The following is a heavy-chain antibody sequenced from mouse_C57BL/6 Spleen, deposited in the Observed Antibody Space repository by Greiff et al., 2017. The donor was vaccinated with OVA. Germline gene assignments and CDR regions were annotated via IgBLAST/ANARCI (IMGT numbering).Heavy chain of an antibody. V-gene: IGHV1-50*01. CDR2: IDPSDSYT. Sequence: VQLQQPGAELVKPGASVKLSCKASGYTFTSYWMQWVKQRPGQGLEWIGEIDPSDSYTNYNQKFKGKATLTVDTSSSTAYMQLSSLTSEDSAVYYCALYSNYGYWGQGTTLTVSS. D-gene: IGHD2-5*01. CDR1: GYTFTSYW. J-gene: IGHJ2*01. CDR3: ALYSNYGY.